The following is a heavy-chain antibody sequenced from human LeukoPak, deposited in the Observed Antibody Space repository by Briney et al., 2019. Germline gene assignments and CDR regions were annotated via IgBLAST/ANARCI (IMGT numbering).Heavy chain of an antibody. CDR3: ARDLSTMIVVGPVDY. CDR1: GFAFSSYS. V-gene: IGHV3-21*01. CDR2: ISSSSSYI. J-gene: IGHJ4*02. D-gene: IGHD3-22*01. Sequence: GSLRLSCAASGFAFSSYSMNWVRQAPGKGLEWVSSISSSSSYIYYADSVKGRFTISRDNAKNSLYLQMNSLRAEDTAVYYCARDLSTMIVVGPVDYWGQGTLVTVSS.